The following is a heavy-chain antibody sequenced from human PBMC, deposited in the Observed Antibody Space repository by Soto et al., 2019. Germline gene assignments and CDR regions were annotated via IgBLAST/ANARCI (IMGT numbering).Heavy chain of an antibody. V-gene: IGHV4-59*01. D-gene: IGHD3-3*01. CDR1: EGSSSSYY. J-gene: IGHJ6*02. Sequence: SQMLCLTWTVSEGSSSSYYWRWIMQPPGKGLEWIGYIYYSGSTNYNPSLKSRVTISVDTSKNQFSLKLSSVTAADTAVYYCARDTYYDFWSGYYTHYYGMDVWGQGTTVTVSS. CDR2: IYYSGST. CDR3: ARDTYYDFWSGYYTHYYGMDV.